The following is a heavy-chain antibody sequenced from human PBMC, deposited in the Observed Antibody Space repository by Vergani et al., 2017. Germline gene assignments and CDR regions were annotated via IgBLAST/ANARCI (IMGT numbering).Heavy chain of an antibody. CDR2: IYTSGST. Sequence: QVQLQESGPGLVKPSETLSLTCTVSGDTISSYYWSWIRQPAGKGLEWIGHIYTSGSTDYNPSLKSRATISIDTSKKQFSLKLSSVTAADTAVYYCARNPYCGGDCYSDAFDIWGQGTMVTVSS. J-gene: IGHJ3*02. CDR1: GDTISSYY. CDR3: ARNPYCGGDCYSDAFDI. V-gene: IGHV4-4*07. D-gene: IGHD2-21*02.